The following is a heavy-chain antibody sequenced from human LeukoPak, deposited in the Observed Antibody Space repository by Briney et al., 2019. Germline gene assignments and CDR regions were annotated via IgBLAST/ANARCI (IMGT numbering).Heavy chain of an antibody. CDR2: IYYSGST. V-gene: IGHV4-39*01. Sequence: SETLSLTCTVSGGSIGSSSYYWGWIRQPPGKGLEWIVSIYYSGSTYYNPSLKSRVTISVDTSKNQFSLKLSSVTAADTAVYYCAGQDTGSYYAAYYFDYWGQGTLVTVSS. CDR3: AGQDTGSYYAAYYFDY. CDR1: GGSIGSSSYY. J-gene: IGHJ4*02. D-gene: IGHD1-26*01.